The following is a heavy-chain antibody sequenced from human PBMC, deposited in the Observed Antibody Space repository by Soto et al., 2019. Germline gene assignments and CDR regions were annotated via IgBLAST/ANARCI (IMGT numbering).Heavy chain of an antibody. J-gene: IGHJ5*02. CDR1: GYTFTSYG. V-gene: IGHV1-18*01. D-gene: IGHD6-13*01. CDR2: ISAYNGNT. Sequence: SSVKVSCKASGYTFTSYGISWVRQAPGQGLEWMGWISAYNGNTNYAQKLQGRVTMTTDTSTSTAYMELRSLRSDDTAVYYCARGVKTGYSSSWSDFNWFDPWGQGTLVTVSS. CDR3: ARGVKTGYSSSWSDFNWFDP.